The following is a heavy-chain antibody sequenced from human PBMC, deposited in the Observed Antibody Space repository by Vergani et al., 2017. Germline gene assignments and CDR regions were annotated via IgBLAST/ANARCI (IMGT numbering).Heavy chain of an antibody. CDR1: GYTFRNYY. D-gene: IGHD4-17*01. V-gene: IGHV1-69-2*01. CDR3: AKTRTVTTCGMEV. CDR2: VDPEDGET. Sequence: VQVVQSGAEVKKSGASVKVSCKTSGYTFRNYYIHWVKKAPGKGLGWMGLVDPEDGETIYAEKFKGRVTIAADTSTDTAHLELSSLRSEDTAVYYCAKTRTVTTCGMEVWVQGTTVSVSS. J-gene: IGHJ6*02.